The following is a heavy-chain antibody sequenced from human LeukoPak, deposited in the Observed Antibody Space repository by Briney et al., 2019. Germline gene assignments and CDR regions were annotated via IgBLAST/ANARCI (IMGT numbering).Heavy chain of an antibody. J-gene: IGHJ4*02. CDR2: ISGSGGST. V-gene: IGHV3-23*01. CDR3: AKEGDFWSGYYNAVDY. Sequence: GGSLRLSCAASGFTFSSYAMSWFRQAPGKGLEWVSAISGSGGSTYYADSVKGRFTISRDNSKNTLYLQMNSLRAEDTAVYYCAKEGDFWSGYYNAVDYWGQGTLVTVSS. D-gene: IGHD3-3*01. CDR1: GFTFSSYA.